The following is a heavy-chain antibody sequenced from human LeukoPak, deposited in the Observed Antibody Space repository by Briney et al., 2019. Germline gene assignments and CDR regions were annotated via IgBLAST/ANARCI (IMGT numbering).Heavy chain of an antibody. CDR2: ISYDGSNK. CDR3: ARDSQQLVLDY. J-gene: IGHJ4*02. D-gene: IGHD6-13*01. Sequence: GGSRRLSCAASGFTFSSYAMHWVRQAPGKGLEWVAVISYDGSNKYYADSVKGRFTISRDNSKNTLYLQMNSLRAEDTAVYYCARDSQQLVLDYWGQGTLVTVSS. CDR1: GFTFSSYA. V-gene: IGHV3-30*04.